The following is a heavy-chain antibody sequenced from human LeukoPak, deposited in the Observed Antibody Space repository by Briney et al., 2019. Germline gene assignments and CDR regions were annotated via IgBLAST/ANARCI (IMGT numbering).Heavy chain of an antibody. J-gene: IGHJ6*02. CDR2: IIPIFGTA. CDR3: ARPRYSGSYQGYYYYGMDV. D-gene: IGHD1-26*01. CDR1: GGTFSSYA. V-gene: IGHV1-69*13. Sequence: GASVKVSCKASGGTFSSYAISWVRQAPGQGLEWMGGIIPIFGTANYARKFQGRVTITADESTSTAYMELSSLRSEDTAVYYCARPRYSGSYQGYYYYGMDVWGQGTTVTVSS.